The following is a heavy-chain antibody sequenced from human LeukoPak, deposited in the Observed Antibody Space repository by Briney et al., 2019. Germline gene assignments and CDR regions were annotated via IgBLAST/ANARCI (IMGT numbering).Heavy chain of an antibody. V-gene: IGHV3-30*03. D-gene: IGHD6-13*01. J-gene: IGHJ4*02. CDR1: GFNFSSYG. CDR2: ISNDGSNK. CDR3: ARRTSSWNHIDY. Sequence: GGSLRLSCAASGFNFSSYGMHWVRQAPGKGLEWVAVISNDGSNKYYADSVKGRFTISRDNAKNSLYLQMNSLRADDTAVYYCARRTSSWNHIDYWGQGTLVTVSS.